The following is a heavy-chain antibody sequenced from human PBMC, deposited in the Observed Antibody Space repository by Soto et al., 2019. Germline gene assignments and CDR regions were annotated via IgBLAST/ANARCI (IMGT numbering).Heavy chain of an antibody. D-gene: IGHD3-22*01. J-gene: IGHJ5*02. CDR1: GYTFTGYY. CDR3: ARPTFYYETRGYNDPKGTWFGP. CDR2: INPNSGGT. V-gene: IGHV1-2*04. Sequence: ASVKVSCKASGYTFTGYYMHWVRQAPGQGLEWMGWINPNSGGTNYAQKFQGWVTMTRDTSISTAYMELSRLRSDDTAVYYCARPTFYYETRGYNDPKGTWFGPWGQGPLVTVSS.